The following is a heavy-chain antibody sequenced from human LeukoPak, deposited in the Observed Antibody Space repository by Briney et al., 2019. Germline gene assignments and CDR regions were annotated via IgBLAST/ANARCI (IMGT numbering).Heavy chain of an antibody. CDR3: ARGGSLPGGPPL. CDR1: GGSISSYY. V-gene: IGHV4-59*01. Sequence: SETLSLTCTVSGGSISSYYWSWIRQPPGKGLEWIGYIYYSGGTNYNPSLKSRVIISVDTSKNQFSLKLNSVTAADTAVYYCARGGSLPGGPPLWGQGTLVTVSS. J-gene: IGHJ4*02. CDR2: IYYSGGT. D-gene: IGHD4-17*01.